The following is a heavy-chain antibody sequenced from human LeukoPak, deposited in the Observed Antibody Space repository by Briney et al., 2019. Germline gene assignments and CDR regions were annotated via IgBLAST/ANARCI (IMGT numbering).Heavy chain of an antibody. CDR3: AKVYDSSSSSWFDP. V-gene: IGHV3-23*01. CDR2: ISGSGGST. J-gene: IGHJ5*02. Sequence: GGSLRLSRAASGFTFSSYAMSWVRQAPGKGLEWVSAISGSGGSTYYADSVKGRFTISRDNSKNTLYLQMNSLRAEDTAVYYCAKVYDSSSSSWFDPWGQGTLVTVSS. D-gene: IGHD6-6*01. CDR1: GFTFSSYA.